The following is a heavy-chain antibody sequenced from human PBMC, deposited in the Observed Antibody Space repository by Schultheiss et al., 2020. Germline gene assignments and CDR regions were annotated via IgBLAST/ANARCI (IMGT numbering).Heavy chain of an antibody. V-gene: IGHV1-69*13. CDR2: IIPIFGTA. J-gene: IGHJ6*02. Sequence: SVKVSCKASGYAFSVYYMHWVRQAPGQGLEWMGGIIPIFGTANYAQKFQGRVTITADESTSTAYMELSSLRSEDTAVYYCARESPDIVVVPAAIDYYYGMDVWGQGTTVTVSS. CDR3: ARESPDIVVVPAAIDYYYGMDV. CDR1: GYAFSVYY. D-gene: IGHD2-2*01.